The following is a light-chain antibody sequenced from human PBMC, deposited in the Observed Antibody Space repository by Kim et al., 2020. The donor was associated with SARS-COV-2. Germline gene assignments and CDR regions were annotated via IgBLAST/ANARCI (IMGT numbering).Light chain of an antibody. CDR3: QQRSNWPIT. CDR1: QSVSSY. J-gene: IGKJ5*01. CDR2: DAS. V-gene: IGKV3-11*01. Sequence: LSPGESATLSCRASQSVSSYLAWYQQKPGQAPRLLFYDASNRATGIPARFSGSGSGTDFTLTISSLEPEDFAVYYCQQRSNWPITFGQGTRLEIK.